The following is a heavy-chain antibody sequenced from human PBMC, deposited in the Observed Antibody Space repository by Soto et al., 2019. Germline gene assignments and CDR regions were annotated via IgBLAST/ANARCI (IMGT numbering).Heavy chain of an antibody. CDR1: GFTFSDYY. D-gene: IGHD6-13*01. CDR2: ISSSSSYT. V-gene: IGHV3-11*05. CDR3: ARAGSSSWYVDY. J-gene: IGHJ4*02. Sequence: GGSLRLSCAASGFTFSDYYMSWIRQAPGKGLEWVSYISSSSSYTNYADSVKGRFTISRDNAKNSLYLQMNSLRAEDTAVYYCARAGSSSWYVDYWGQGTLVTVSS.